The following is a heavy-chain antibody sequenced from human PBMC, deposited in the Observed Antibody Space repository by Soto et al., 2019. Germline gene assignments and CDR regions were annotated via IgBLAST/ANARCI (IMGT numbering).Heavy chain of an antibody. Sequence: ASVKVSCKASGYTFTSYGISWVRQAPGQGLEWMGWISAYNGNTNYAQKLQGRVTMTTDTSTSTAYMELRSLGSDDTAVYYCARATGTRLHDTQFDYWGQGTLVTVSS. J-gene: IGHJ4*02. CDR3: ARATGTRLHDTQFDY. CDR1: GYTFTSYG. D-gene: IGHD1-1*01. V-gene: IGHV1-18*01. CDR2: ISAYNGNT.